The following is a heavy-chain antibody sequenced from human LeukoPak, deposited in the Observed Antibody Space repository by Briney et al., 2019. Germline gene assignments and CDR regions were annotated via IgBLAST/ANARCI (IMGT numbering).Heavy chain of an antibody. Sequence: ASVKVSCKASGYTFTGYYMHWVRQAPGQGLEWMGWINPNSGGTNYAQKFQGRVTMTRDTSISTAYMELSRLRSDDTAVYYCARDFGGSGSYYKYDYYYYYMDVWGKGTMVTISS. J-gene: IGHJ6*03. CDR3: ARDFGGSGSYYKYDYYYYYMDV. V-gene: IGHV1-2*02. CDR1: GYTFTGYY. CDR2: INPNSGGT. D-gene: IGHD3-10*01.